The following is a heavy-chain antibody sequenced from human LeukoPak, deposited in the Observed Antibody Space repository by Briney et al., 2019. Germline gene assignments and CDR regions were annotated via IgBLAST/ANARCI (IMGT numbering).Heavy chain of an antibody. Sequence: SETLSLTCTVSGGSISSYYWSWFRQPPGKGLEWIGYIYYSGSTNYNPSLKSRVTISVDTSKNQFSLKLNSVTAADTAVYYCARGAHVITEWGQGTLVTVSS. CDR3: ARGAHVITE. CDR2: IYYSGST. D-gene: IGHD3-22*01. V-gene: IGHV4-59*01. J-gene: IGHJ4*02. CDR1: GGSISSYY.